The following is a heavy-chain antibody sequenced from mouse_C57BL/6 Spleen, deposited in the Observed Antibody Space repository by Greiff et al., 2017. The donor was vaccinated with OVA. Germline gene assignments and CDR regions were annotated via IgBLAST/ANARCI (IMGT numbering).Heavy chain of an antibody. Sequence: DVHLVESGGGLVKPGGSLKLSCAASGFTFSDYGMHWVRQAPEKGLEWVAYISSGSSTIYYADTVKGRFTISRDNAKNTLFLQMTSLRSEDTAMYYCARVTTVVAPRYAMDYWGQGTSVTVSS. CDR3: ARVTTVVAPRYAMDY. J-gene: IGHJ4*01. V-gene: IGHV5-17*01. D-gene: IGHD1-1*01. CDR1: GFTFSDYG. CDR2: ISSGSSTI.